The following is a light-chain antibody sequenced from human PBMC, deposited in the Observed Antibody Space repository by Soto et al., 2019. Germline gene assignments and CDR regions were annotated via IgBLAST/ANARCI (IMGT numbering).Light chain of an antibody. Sequence: EIVLTQSPATLSLSTGERATLSCRASQSVSSYLAWYQQKPGQAPRLLIYDASNRATGIPARFSGSGSGTDFTLTIRSLEAEDFAVYYCQQRSNWPPLTFGGGTKVEIK. CDR1: QSVSSY. CDR2: DAS. CDR3: QQRSNWPPLT. V-gene: IGKV3-11*01. J-gene: IGKJ4*01.